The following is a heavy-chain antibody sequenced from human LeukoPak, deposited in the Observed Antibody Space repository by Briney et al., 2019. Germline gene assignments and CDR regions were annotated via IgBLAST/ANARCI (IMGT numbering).Heavy chain of an antibody. D-gene: IGHD2-8*01. Sequence: SETLSLTCTVSGGPITSNYWNWIRQPAGKGLEWIGRIYNSGTTNYNPSLKSRVTMSMDTSKNEFSLKLSSVTAADTAVYFCARDPLYDINGNYFDTWGQGTLVTVSS. V-gene: IGHV4-4*07. CDR1: GGPITSNY. CDR3: ARDPLYDINGNYFDT. CDR2: IYNSGTT. J-gene: IGHJ5*02.